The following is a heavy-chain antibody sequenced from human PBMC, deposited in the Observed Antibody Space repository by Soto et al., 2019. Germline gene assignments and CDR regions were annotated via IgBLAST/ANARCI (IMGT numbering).Heavy chain of an antibody. CDR1: GFTFSSYA. Sequence: EVQLLESGGGLVQPGGSLRLSCAASGFTFSSYAMSWVRQAPGMGLEWVSAISGSGGGTYYADSVKGRFTISRDNSENTLYLQMNSRRAEDTAVYYCAKCMTTVTTFPFDIWGQGTMVTVSS. CDR2: ISGSGGGT. J-gene: IGHJ3*02. CDR3: AKCMTTVTTFPFDI. V-gene: IGHV3-23*01. D-gene: IGHD4-17*01.